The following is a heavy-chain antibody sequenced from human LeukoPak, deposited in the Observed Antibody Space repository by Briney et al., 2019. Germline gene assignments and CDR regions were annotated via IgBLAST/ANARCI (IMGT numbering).Heavy chain of an antibody. CDR3: ARSVRGVKFYYYMDV. V-gene: IGHV1-46*01. J-gene: IGHJ6*03. Sequence: ASVKVSCKASGYTFTSYYMHWVRQAPGQGLEWMGIINPSGGSTSYAQKFQGRVTMTRDTSTSTVYMELSSLRSEDTAVYYCARSVRGVKFYYYMDVWGKGTTVTVSS. CDR2: INPSGGST. D-gene: IGHD3-10*01. CDR1: GYTFTSYY.